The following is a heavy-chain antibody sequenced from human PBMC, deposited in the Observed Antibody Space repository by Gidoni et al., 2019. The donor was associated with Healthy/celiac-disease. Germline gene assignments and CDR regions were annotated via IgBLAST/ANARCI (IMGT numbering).Heavy chain of an antibody. V-gene: IGHV1-46*01. CDR1: GYTFTSYY. D-gene: IGHD2-15*01. CDR3: ARASYCSGGSCYSKASGMDV. J-gene: IGHJ6*02. CDR2: INPSGGST. Sequence: QVQLVQSGAEVKKPGASVKVSCKASGYTFTSYYMHWVRQAPGQGLEWMGIINPSGGSTSYAQKFQGRFTMTRDTSTSTVYMELSSLRSEDTAVYYCARASYCSGGSCYSKASGMDVWGQGTTVTVSS.